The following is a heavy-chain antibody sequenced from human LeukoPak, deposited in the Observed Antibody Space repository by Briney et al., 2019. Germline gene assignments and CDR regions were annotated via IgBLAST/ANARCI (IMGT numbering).Heavy chain of an antibody. CDR3: ARGRGTMVRGPLVDY. J-gene: IGHJ4*02. CDR1: GYTFTSYG. CDR2: ISAYNGNT. Sequence: ASVKVSCKASGYTFTSYGISWVRQAPGQGLEWMGWISAYNGNTNYAQKLQGRVTMTTDTSTSTAYMELRSLRSGDTAVYYCARGRGTMVRGPLVDYWGQGTLVTVSS. V-gene: IGHV1-18*04. D-gene: IGHD3-10*01.